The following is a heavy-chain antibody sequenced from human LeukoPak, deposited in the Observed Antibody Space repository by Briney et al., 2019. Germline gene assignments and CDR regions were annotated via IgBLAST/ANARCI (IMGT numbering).Heavy chain of an antibody. CDR1: GYTFTSYA. J-gene: IGHJ4*02. Sequence: AASVKVSCKASGYTFTSYAMNWVRQAPGQGLEWMGWINTNTGNPTYAQGFTGRFVFSLDTSVSTACLQISSLKAEDTAVYYCARPYYYDSWVWLDYWGQGTLVTVSS. CDR3: ARPYYYDSWVWLDY. V-gene: IGHV7-4-1*02. D-gene: IGHD3-22*01. CDR2: INTNTGNP.